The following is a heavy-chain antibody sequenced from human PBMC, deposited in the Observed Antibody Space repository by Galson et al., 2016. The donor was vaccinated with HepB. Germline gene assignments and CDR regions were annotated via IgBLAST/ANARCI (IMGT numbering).Heavy chain of an antibody. V-gene: IGHV3-74*01. CDR2: IVDGDGSVT. CDR1: GFIFRDYS. CDR3: SRGSDF. J-gene: IGHJ4*02. Sequence: SLRLSCAASGFIFRDYSMYWVRQAPGKGLLWVSRIVDGDGSVTNYADPVKGRFTTSRDNGKNILYLKMNDLRTDDTGVYYCSRGSDFWGQGTLVTVSS.